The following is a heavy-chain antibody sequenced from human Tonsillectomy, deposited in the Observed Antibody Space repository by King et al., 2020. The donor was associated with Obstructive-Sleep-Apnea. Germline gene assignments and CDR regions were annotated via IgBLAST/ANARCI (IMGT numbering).Heavy chain of an antibody. CDR1: GFTFSSYA. D-gene: IGHD3-10*01. CDR3: AIGILRGWFGEGYFDY. V-gene: IGHV3-30-3*01. J-gene: IGHJ4*02. CDR2: ISYDGSNK. Sequence: VQLVESGGGVVQPGRSLRLSCAASGFTFSSYAMHWVRQAPGKGLEWVAVISYDGSNKYYADSVKGRFTISRDNSKNTLYLQMNSLRAEDTAGYYCAIGILRGWFGEGYFDYWGQGTLVTVSS.